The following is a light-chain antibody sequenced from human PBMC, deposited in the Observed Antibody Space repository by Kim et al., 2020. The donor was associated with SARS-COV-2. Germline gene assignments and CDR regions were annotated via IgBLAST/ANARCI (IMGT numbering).Light chain of an antibody. CDR3: QQYATSLRT. CDR1: QTVTSNY. Sequence: EIVLTQSPGTLSLSPGERATLSCRASQTVTSNYLAWYQQKPGQAPRLLMYGASSRATGIPDRFGGSGSGTDFTLTISSLEPEDFAVYYCQQYATSLRTFGQGTKVDIK. V-gene: IGKV3-20*01. CDR2: GAS. J-gene: IGKJ1*01.